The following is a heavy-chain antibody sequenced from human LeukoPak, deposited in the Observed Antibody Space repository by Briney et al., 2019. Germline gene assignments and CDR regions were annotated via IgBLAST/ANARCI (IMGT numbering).Heavy chain of an antibody. J-gene: IGHJ4*02. V-gene: IGHV3-23*01. CDR1: GCTFNTYA. CDR2: ICGSGGCT. D-gene: IGHD6-19*01. CDR3: AKTTVGYSSGRYPGWPADC. Sequence: GGSLRLSCEASGCTFNTYAIYWVRQAPGKGLEWVSGICGSGGCTYYADSVKGRFTISRDNSKNTVYLQMNSLTADDTAVYYCAKTTVGYSSGRYPGWPADCWGQGTLVTVSS.